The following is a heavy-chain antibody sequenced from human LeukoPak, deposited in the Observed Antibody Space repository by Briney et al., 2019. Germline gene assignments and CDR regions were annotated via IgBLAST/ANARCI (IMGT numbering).Heavy chain of an antibody. Sequence: ASVKVSCKASGYSFTSYGFSWVRQAPGQGLEWMGWISAYNGNTNYAQNLQGRVTMTTDTSTSTAYMELRSLTSDDTAVYYCAIDYFTTYNWFDPWGQGTLVTVSS. CDR2: ISAYNGNT. CDR3: AIDYFTTYNWFDP. J-gene: IGHJ5*02. D-gene: IGHD1-1*01. CDR1: GYSFTSYG. V-gene: IGHV1-18*01.